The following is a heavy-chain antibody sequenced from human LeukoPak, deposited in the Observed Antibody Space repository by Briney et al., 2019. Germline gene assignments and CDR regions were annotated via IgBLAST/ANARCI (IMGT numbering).Heavy chain of an antibody. J-gene: IGHJ6*02. CDR2: ISGSGGST. V-gene: IGHV3-23*01. Sequence: GGSLRLSCAASGFTFSSYAMSWVRQAPGKELEWVSAISGSGGSTYYADSVKGRFTISRDNSKNTLYLQMNSLRAEDTAVYYCASSYSSSSQSGYYGMDVWGQGTTVTVSS. CDR3: ASSYSSSSQSGYYGMDV. D-gene: IGHD6-6*01. CDR1: GFTFSSYA.